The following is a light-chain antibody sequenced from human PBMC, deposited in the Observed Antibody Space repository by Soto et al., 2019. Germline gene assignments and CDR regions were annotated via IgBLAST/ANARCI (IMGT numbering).Light chain of an antibody. J-gene: IGKJ5*01. CDR1: QSVSSSY. CDR3: QQYGSSPTIT. V-gene: IGKV3-20*01. Sequence: EIVLTQSPGTLSLSPGKRATLSCRASQSVSSSYLAWYQQKPGQAPRLLIYGASSRATGIPDRFSGSGSGTDFTLTVSRLEPEDFAVYYCQQYGSSPTITCGQGTRREIK. CDR2: GAS.